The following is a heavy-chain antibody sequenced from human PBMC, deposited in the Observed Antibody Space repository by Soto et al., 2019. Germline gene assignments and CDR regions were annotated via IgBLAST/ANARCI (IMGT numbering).Heavy chain of an antibody. J-gene: IGHJ3*02. D-gene: IGHD2-2*01. CDR1: GYPFTSYG. Sequence: QVQLVQSGAEEKKPGASVRVSCKASGYPFTSYGISWLRQAPRQGLEWMGWLSAYKGNTNYAQKLQGRVTMTTDTSTSTAYMELRSLRSDDTAVYYCARGGRYCSSTSCYPVSRRDAFDIWGQGTMVTVSS. CDR2: LSAYKGNT. CDR3: ARGGRYCSSTSCYPVSRRDAFDI. V-gene: IGHV1-18*04.